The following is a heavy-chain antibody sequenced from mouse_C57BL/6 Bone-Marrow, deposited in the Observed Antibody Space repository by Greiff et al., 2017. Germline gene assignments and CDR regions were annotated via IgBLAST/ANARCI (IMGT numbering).Heavy chain of an antibody. V-gene: IGHV1-55*01. CDR2: IYPGSGST. J-gene: IGHJ1*03. Sequence: QVQLQQPGAELVKPGASVTMSCKASGYTFTSYWITWVKQRPGQGLAWIGDIYPGSGSTNYNEKFKNKATLTVDTSSSTSYMQLSSLTSEDSAVYYCARACDNNYRYCDVWGTGTAVTVSS. CDR3: ARACDNNYRYCDV. CDR1: GYTFTSYW. D-gene: IGHD1-1*01.